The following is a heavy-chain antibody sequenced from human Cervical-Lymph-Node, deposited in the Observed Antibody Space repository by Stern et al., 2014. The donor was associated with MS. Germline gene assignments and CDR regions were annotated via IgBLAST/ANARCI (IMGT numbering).Heavy chain of an antibody. V-gene: IGHV1-2*02. CDR1: GYAFTGHH. Sequence: QVQLLQPGAEVKKPGASVKVSCKASGYAFTGHHIHWLRQVPGQGPEWMGWVNSNSGGTNYAQKFHGRVTMTRDTSLSTAHMELYSLTSDDTAVYYCARVARTMVPSGSLDIWGQGTLVTVSS. J-gene: IGHJ3*02. D-gene: IGHD4/OR15-4a*01. CDR2: VNSNSGGT. CDR3: ARVARTMVPSGSLDI.